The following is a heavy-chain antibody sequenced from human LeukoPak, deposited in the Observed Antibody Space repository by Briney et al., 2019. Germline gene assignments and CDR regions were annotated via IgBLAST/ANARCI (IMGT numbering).Heavy chain of an antibody. D-gene: IGHD5-18*01. CDR3: ARHIGYNYGHLDY. CDR2: INPNSGGT. V-gene: IGHV1-2*04. Sequence: ASVKVSCKASGYTFTGYYMRWVRQAPGQGLEWMGWINPNSGGTNYAQKFQGWVTMTRDTSISTAYMELSRLRSDDTAVYYCARHIGYNYGHLDYWGQGTLVTVSS. CDR1: GYTFTGYY. J-gene: IGHJ4*02.